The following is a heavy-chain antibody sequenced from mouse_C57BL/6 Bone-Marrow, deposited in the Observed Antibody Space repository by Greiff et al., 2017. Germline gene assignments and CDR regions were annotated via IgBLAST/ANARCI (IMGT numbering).Heavy chain of an antibody. D-gene: IGHD1-1*01. CDR2: IDPSDSET. J-gene: IGHJ2*01. Sequence: QVQLQQPGAELVRPGSSVKLSCKASGYTFTSYWMHWVKQRPIQGLEWIGNIDPSDSETYYNQKFKDKATLTVDKSSSTAYMKLSSLTSEDSAVYYCASGDYLPYWGQGTTLTVSA. CDR1: GYTFTSYW. CDR3: ASGDYLPY. V-gene: IGHV1-52*01.